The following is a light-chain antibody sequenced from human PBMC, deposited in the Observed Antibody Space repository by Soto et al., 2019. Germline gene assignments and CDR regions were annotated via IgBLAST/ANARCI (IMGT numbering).Light chain of an antibody. Sequence: QPALTQPASVSGSPGQSITISCTGTSSDVGGYNYVSWYQQHPAKVPKLMIYHVSNRPSGVSDRFSGSKSGNTASLTISGLQAEDEADYHCYSYTTSSTYVFGTGTKVTVL. V-gene: IGLV2-14*01. CDR3: YSYTTSSTYV. J-gene: IGLJ1*01. CDR2: HVS. CDR1: SSDVGGYNY.